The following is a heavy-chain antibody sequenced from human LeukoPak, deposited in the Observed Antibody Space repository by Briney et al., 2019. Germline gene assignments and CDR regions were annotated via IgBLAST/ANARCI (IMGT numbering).Heavy chain of an antibody. D-gene: IGHD2-21*01. CDR2: INPKSGDT. Sequence: ASVKVSCKAFGYTFTDHYVHWVRQAPGQGLEWMGWINPKSGDTKCVQKLQGRLTMTRDTSLRTAYMELTRLRSDDTAVFYCATYCGADCAPGDYWGQGTLVTVSS. CDR3: ATYCGADCAPGDY. CDR1: GYTFTDHY. J-gene: IGHJ4*02. V-gene: IGHV1-2*02.